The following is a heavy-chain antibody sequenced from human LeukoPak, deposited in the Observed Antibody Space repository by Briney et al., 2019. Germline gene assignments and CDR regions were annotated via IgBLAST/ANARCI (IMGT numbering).Heavy chain of an antibody. V-gene: IGHV3-53*01. D-gene: IGHD3-22*01. Sequence: QPGGSLRLSCAASGFTVSSNYMSWVRQAPGKGLEWVSVIYSGGSTFYADSVKGRFSISRDNSKNTLYLQMNSLRAEDTAVYYCASARGSDYDSLGDWGQGTLVTVSS. J-gene: IGHJ4*02. CDR2: IYSGGST. CDR1: GFTVSSNY. CDR3: ASARGSDYDSLGD.